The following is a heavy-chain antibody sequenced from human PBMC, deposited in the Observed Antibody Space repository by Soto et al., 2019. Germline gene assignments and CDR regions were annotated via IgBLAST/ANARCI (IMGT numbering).Heavy chain of an antibody. Sequence: QLQLQESGSGLVKPSQTLSLTCAVSGDSISSGGYSWNWIRQPPGKGLEWIGYIYHSGGTDYNPSLKRRVPITVDSSNNQFSLKLSSVTAADTAVYYCAGDSRSGYYLDYWGQGTLVTVSS. CDR1: GDSISSGGYS. V-gene: IGHV4-30-2*01. D-gene: IGHD3-22*01. CDR2: IYHSGGT. CDR3: AGDSRSGYYLDY. J-gene: IGHJ4*02.